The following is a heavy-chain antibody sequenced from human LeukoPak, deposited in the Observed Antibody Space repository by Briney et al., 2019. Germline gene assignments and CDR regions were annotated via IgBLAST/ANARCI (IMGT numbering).Heavy chain of an antibody. Sequence: SETLSLTCTVSGGSISSYYWSWIRQPPGKELEWIGSIYYSGSTNYNPSLKSRVTISVDTSKSQFSLKLISVTAADTAVYYCARHDNRGYYSLHYWGQGALVTVSS. V-gene: IGHV4-59*08. CDR2: IYYSGST. D-gene: IGHD3-22*01. CDR3: ARHDNRGYYSLHY. CDR1: GGSISSYY. J-gene: IGHJ4*02.